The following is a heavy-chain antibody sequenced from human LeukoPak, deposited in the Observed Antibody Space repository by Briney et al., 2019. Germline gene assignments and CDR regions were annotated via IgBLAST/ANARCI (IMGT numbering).Heavy chain of an antibody. Sequence: ASVKVSCKVSGYTLTELSMHWVRQAPGKGLGWMGGFDPEDGETIYAQKFQGRVTMTEDTSTDTAYMELSSLRSEDTAVYYCATIAGAVALFDYWGQGTLVTVSS. D-gene: IGHD6-19*01. V-gene: IGHV1-24*01. J-gene: IGHJ4*02. CDR1: GYTLTELS. CDR3: ATIAGAVALFDY. CDR2: FDPEDGET.